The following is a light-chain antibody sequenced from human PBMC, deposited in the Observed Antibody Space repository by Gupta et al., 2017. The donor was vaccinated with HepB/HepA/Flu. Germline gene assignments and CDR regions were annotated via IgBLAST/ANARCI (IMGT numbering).Light chain of an antibody. CDR1: QSVSSSY. V-gene: IGKV3-20*01. CDR3: QQDGSSPIT. CDR2: GAS. J-gene: IGKJ4*01. Sequence: SLSPGERATLSCRASQSVSSSYLAWYQQKPGQAPRLLIYGASSRATGIPDRFSGSGSGTDFTLTISRLEPEDFAVYYCQQDGSSPITFGGGTKVEIK.